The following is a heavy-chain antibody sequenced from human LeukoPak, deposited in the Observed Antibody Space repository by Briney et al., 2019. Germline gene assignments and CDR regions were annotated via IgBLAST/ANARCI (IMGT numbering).Heavy chain of an antibody. CDR1: GGSISSYY. CDR2: IYTSGST. CDR3: ARLSYSNYGHYYYYMDV. J-gene: IGHJ6*03. D-gene: IGHD4-11*01. V-gene: IGHV4-4*09. Sequence: PSETLSPTCTVSGGSISSYYWSWIRQPPGKGLEWIGYIYTSGSTNYNPSLKSRVTISVDTSKNQFSLKLSSVTAADTAVYYCARLSYSNYGHYYYYMDVWGKGTTVTVSS.